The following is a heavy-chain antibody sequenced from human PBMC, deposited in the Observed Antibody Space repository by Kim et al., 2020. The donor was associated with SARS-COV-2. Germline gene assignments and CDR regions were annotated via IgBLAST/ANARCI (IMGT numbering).Heavy chain of an antibody. V-gene: IGHV4-59*01. CDR3: ARGISWYLFFDY. Sequence: SETLSLTCTVSGGSISTYYWSWIRQPPGKGLEWIGYMYYSGSTNYNPSLKSRVTISVDTSKNQFSLKLSSVTAADTAVYYCARGISWYLFFDYWGQGALVTVSS. J-gene: IGHJ4*02. CDR2: MYYSGST. CDR1: GGSISTYY. D-gene: IGHD6-13*01.